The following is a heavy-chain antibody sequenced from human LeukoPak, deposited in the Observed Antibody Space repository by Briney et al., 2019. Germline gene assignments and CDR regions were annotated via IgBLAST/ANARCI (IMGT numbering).Heavy chain of an antibody. Sequence: GRSLRLFCAASGFTFSSYGMHWVRQAPGKGLEWVAVISYDGSNKYYADSVKGRFTISRDNSKNMLYLQMNSLRAEDTAVYYCAKNPDEGLVVVPAAPGFDIWGQGTMVTVSS. V-gene: IGHV3-30*18. D-gene: IGHD2-2*01. CDR2: ISYDGSNK. CDR3: AKNPDEGLVVVPAAPGFDI. CDR1: GFTFSSYG. J-gene: IGHJ3*02.